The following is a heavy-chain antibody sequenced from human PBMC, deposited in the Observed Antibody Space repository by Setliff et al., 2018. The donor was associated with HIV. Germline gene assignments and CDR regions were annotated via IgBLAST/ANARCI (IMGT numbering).Heavy chain of an antibody. J-gene: IGHJ4*02. CDR1: GGSISSYY. CDR3: ARGTTSITFDY. D-gene: IGHD1-1*01. CDR2: ISYSGST. Sequence: PSETLSLTCTVSGGSISSYYWSWIRQSPGKGLEWIGYISYSGSTYYNPSLKSRLTMSIDTSKSHFSLNLNSVTAADTAVYYCARGTTSITFDYWSQGTLVTVSS. V-gene: IGHV4-59*06.